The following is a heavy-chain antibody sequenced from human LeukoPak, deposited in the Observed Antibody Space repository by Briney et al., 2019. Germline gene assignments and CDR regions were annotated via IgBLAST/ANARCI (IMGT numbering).Heavy chain of an antibody. CDR3: ARVTYSGSYLGWYYGMDV. J-gene: IGHJ6*02. CDR1: GYTFTGYY. V-gene: IGHV1-18*04. CDR2: ISAYNGNT. Sequence: ASVKVSCKASGYTFTGYYMHWVRQAPGQGLEWMGWISAYNGNTNYAQKLQGRVTMTTDTSTSTAYMELRSLRSDDTAVYYCARVTYSGSYLGWYYGMDVWGQGTTVTVSS. D-gene: IGHD1-26*01.